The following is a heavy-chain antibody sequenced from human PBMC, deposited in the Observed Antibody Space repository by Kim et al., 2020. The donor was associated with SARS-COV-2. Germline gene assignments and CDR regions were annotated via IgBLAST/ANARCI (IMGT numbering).Heavy chain of an antibody. CDR2: IKSKTDGEAT. CDR1: GFPFSNVW. D-gene: IGHD6-13*01. CDR3: TTLISAAGRGY. Sequence: GGSLRLSCAASGFPFSNVWMSWVRQAPGRGLEWVGRIKSKTDGEATDYAAPVKGRFTMSRDDSKNTLHLQMSSLETEDTGVYYCTTLISAAGRGYWGQGT. V-gene: IGHV3-15*01. J-gene: IGHJ4*02.